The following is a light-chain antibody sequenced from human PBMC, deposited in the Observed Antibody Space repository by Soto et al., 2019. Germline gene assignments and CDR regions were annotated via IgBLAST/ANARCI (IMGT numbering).Light chain of an antibody. CDR2: WAS. CDR1: QSLFYNFNKTDY. CDR3: QQYYSVPLT. V-gene: IGKV4-1*01. J-gene: IGKJ4*01. Sequence: DIVMTQSPDSLAVSRGERATITCKSSQSLFYNFNKTDYVAWYQQKPGQSPKLLIYWASTRESGVTDRFSGSGSGTDFTLTISNLQAEDVAVYYCQQYYSVPLTFGGGTKVEI.